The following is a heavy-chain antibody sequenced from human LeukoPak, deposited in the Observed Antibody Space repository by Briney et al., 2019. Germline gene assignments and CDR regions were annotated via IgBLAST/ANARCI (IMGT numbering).Heavy chain of an antibody. D-gene: IGHD3-3*01. CDR1: GGSISSGGYY. J-gene: IGHJ6*02. CDR2: IYYSGST. CDR3: ARTPGITIFGVVYYYGMDV. Sequence: SETLSLTCTVSGGSISSGGYYWSWIRQHPGKGLEWIGYIYYSGSTYYNPSLKSRVTISVDTSKNQFSLKLSSVTAADTAVYYCARTPGITIFGVVYYYGMDVWGQGTTVIVSS. V-gene: IGHV4-31*03.